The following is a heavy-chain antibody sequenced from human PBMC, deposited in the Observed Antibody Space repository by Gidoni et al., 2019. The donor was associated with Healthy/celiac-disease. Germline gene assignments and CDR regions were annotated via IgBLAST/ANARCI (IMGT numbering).Heavy chain of an antibody. D-gene: IGHD6-19*01. CDR2: ISWNSGSI. CDR1: GFTFDDYA. J-gene: IGHJ6*02. Sequence: EVQLVESGGGLVQPGRSLRLSCAASGFTFDDYAMHWVRQAPGTGLEWVSGISWNSGSIGYADSVKGRFTISRDNAKNSLYLQMNSLRAEDTALYYCAKDKLAVAGHQYYYYYGMDVWGQGTTVTVSS. CDR3: AKDKLAVAGHQYYYYYGMDV. V-gene: IGHV3-9*01.